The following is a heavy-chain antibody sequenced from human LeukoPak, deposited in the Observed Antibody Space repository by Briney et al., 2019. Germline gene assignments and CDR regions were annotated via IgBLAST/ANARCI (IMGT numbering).Heavy chain of an antibody. CDR3: AKVPKPTYYYDSSGRGRS. CDR1: GFTFSSYW. CDR2: RKEDGSEK. V-gene: IGHV3-7*03. D-gene: IGHD3-22*01. J-gene: IGHJ4*02. Sequence: GGSLRLSXAASGFTFSSYWMSWVCQAPGKGLEWVANRKEDGSEKHYVDSVKGRFTISRDNAKNSVYLQMNSLRAEDTAVYYCAKVPKPTYYYDSSGRGRSGGQGTLVTVSS.